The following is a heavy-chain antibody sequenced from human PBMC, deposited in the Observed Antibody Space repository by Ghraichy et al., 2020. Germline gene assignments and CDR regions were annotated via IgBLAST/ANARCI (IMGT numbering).Heavy chain of an antibody. CDR1: GFTFSNYA. V-gene: IGHV3-23*01. D-gene: IGHD3-10*01. CDR3: ARRGRGPVGLDY. Sequence: GESLNISCVASGFTFSNYAMHWVRQAPGKGLEWVAAIGGTTDGTYYADSVKGRFTISRDNSKNTSFLQMNNLRAEDTAVYYCARRGRGPVGLDYWGQGTLVTVS. J-gene: IGHJ4*02. CDR2: IGGTTDGT.